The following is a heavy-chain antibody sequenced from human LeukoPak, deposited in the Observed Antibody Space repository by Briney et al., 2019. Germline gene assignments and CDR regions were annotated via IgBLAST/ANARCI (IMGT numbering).Heavy chain of an antibody. CDR3: ARDVGSGRYSASGPIDY. CDR1: GFTFSSYA. CDR2: ISGSGGST. V-gene: IGHV3-23*01. D-gene: IGHD3-10*01. J-gene: IGHJ4*02. Sequence: GGSLRLSCAASGFTFSSYAMSWVRQAPGKGLEWVSAISGSGGSTYYADSVKGRFTISRDNSKNTLYLQMNSLRAEDTAVYYCARDVGSGRYSASGPIDYWGQGTLVTVSS.